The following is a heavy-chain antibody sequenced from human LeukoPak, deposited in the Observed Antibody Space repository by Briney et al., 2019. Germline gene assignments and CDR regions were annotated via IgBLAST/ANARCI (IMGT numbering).Heavy chain of an antibody. CDR3: ARGVVVAASGKLDTAMVPYDY. J-gene: IGHJ4*02. D-gene: IGHD2-15*01. V-gene: IGHV1-2*02. CDR1: GYTFTGYY. CDR2: INPNSGGT. Sequence: AASVKVSCKASGYTFTGYYMHWVRQAPGQGSEWMVWINPNSGGTNYAQKFQGRVTMTRDTSISTAYMELSRLRSDDTAVYYCARGVVVAASGKLDTAMVPYDYWGQGTLVTVSS.